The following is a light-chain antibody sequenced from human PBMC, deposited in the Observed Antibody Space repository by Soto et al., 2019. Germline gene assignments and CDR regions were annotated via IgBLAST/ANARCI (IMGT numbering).Light chain of an antibody. CDR2: EVS. J-gene: IGLJ2*01. CDR3: SLYAGSNNLV. Sequence: QSVLTQPPSASGSPGQSVTISCTGTSSDVGGYNYVSWYQQHPGKAPKLMIYEVSKRPSGVPDRFSGSTSGNTASLNVSGRQAEDAADYYCSLYAGSNNLVFGGGTQLTFL. V-gene: IGLV2-8*01. CDR1: SSDVGGYNY.